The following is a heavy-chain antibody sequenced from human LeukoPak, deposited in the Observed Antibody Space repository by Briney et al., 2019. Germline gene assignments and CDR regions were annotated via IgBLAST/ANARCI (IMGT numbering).Heavy chain of an antibody. CDR2: ISYDGSNK. J-gene: IGHJ4*02. CDR3: ARLPEIQPYYYDSSAVEL. Sequence: GGSLRLSCAASGFTFSSYAMHWVRQAPGKGLEWVAVISYDGSNKYYADSVKGRFTISRDNSKNTLYLQMNSLRAEDTAVYYCARLPEIQPYYYDSSAVELWGQGTLVTVSS. V-gene: IGHV3-30-3*01. D-gene: IGHD3-22*01. CDR1: GFTFSSYA.